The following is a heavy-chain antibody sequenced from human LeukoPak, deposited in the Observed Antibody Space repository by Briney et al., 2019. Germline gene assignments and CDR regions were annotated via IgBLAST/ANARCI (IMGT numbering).Heavy chain of an antibody. CDR3: ARDRVYSYGPEINGMDV. CDR2: IIPIFGTA. CDR1: GGTFSSYA. D-gene: IGHD5-18*01. J-gene: IGHJ6*02. V-gene: IGHV1-69*13. Sequence: SVKVSCKASGGTFSSYAISWVRQAPGQGLEWMGGIIPIFGTANYAQKFQGRVTITADESTSTAYMELSSLRSEDTAVYYCARDRVYSYGPEINGMDVWGQGTTVTVSS.